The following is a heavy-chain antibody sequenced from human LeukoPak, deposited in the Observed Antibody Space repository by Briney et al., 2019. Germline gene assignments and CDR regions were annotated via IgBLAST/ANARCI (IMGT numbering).Heavy chain of an antibody. D-gene: IGHD6-13*01. CDR1: GFTFSDYY. CDR3: AREDGYSSSWYSDY. V-gene: IGHV3-11*05. J-gene: IGHJ4*02. Sequence: GGSLRLSCASSGFTFSDYYMSWIRQAPGKGLEWVSDISSTSIYTNYADSVKGRFTISRDNAKNSLYLQMNSLRAEDTAVYYCAREDGYSSSWYSDYWGQGTLVTVSS. CDR2: ISSTSIYT.